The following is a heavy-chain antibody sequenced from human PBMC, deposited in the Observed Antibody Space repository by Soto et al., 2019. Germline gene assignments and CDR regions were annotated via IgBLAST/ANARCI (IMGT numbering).Heavy chain of an antibody. CDR2: IIGSGGST. CDR3: AKNPQYSYDSSGYSPGDFDI. CDR1: GFTCSSYA. Sequence: GGSLRLSCAASGFTCSSYAMSWVRQAPGKGLDGVSAIIGSGGSTYYADSVKGRFTISRDNSKNALSLQMHSPRDEAPALYYCAKNPQYSYDSSGYSPGDFDIWGQGTMVTVSS. V-gene: IGHV3-23*01. J-gene: IGHJ3*02. D-gene: IGHD3-22*01.